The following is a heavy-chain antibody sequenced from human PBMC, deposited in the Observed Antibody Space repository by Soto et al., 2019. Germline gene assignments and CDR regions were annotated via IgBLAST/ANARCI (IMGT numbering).Heavy chain of an antibody. CDR2: MNPNSGNT. Sequence: ASVKVSCKASGYTFTSYDINWVRQATGQGLEWMGWMNPNSGNTGYAQKFQGRVTMTRNTSISTAYMELSSLRSEDTAVYYCARCSGGSCYRDYYYYYMDVWGKGTTVTVSS. J-gene: IGHJ6*03. V-gene: IGHV1-8*01. CDR3: ARCSGGSCYRDYYYYYMDV. CDR1: GYTFTSYD. D-gene: IGHD2-15*01.